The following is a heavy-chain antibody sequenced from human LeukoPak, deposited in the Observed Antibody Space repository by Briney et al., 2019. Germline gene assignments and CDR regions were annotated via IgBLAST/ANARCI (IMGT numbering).Heavy chain of an antibody. J-gene: IGHJ5*02. CDR2: ISYDGSNK. V-gene: IGHV3-30*03. CDR3: ARGQFLYSYALPRGFDP. D-gene: IGHD5-18*01. CDR1: GFTFNNYG. Sequence: GGSLRLSCAASGFTFNNYGMHWVRQAPGKGLEWVAVISYDGSNKYYADSVKGRFTISRDNSKNTLYLQMNSLRAEDTAVYYCARGQFLYSYALPRGFDPWGQGTLVTVSS.